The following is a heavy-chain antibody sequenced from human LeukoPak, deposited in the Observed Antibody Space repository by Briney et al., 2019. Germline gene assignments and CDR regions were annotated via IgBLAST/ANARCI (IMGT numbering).Heavy chain of an antibody. CDR3: ARVVATIRAGNWFDP. CDR1: GYSISSGYH. J-gene: IGHJ5*02. Sequence: SETLSLTCTVSGYSISSGYHWGWIRQPPGKGLEWIGSIYHSGSTYYNPSLKSRVTISVDTSKNQFSLKLSSVTAADTAVYYCARVVATIRAGNWFDPWGQGTLVTVSS. V-gene: IGHV4-38-2*02. CDR2: IYHSGST. D-gene: IGHD5-12*01.